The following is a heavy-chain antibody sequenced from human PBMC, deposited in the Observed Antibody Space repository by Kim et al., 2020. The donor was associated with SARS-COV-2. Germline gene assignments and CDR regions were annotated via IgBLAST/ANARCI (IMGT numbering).Heavy chain of an antibody. D-gene: IGHD6-19*01. Sequence: SETLSLTCTVSGGSISSSSYYWGWIRQPPGKGLEWIGSIYYSGSTYYNPSLKSRVTISVDTSKNQFSLKLSSVTAADTAVYYCARQSKQWLVRAVGFVDYWGQGTLVTVSS. CDR2: IYYSGST. J-gene: IGHJ4*02. CDR3: ARQSKQWLVRAVGFVDY. V-gene: IGHV4-39*01. CDR1: GGSISSSSYY.